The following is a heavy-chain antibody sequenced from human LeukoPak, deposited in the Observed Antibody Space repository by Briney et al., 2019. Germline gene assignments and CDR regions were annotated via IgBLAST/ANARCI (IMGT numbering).Heavy chain of an antibody. D-gene: IGHD2-21*02. Sequence: LRLSCAASGFTFSXYGMHWVRQAPGKGLEWVAVIWYDGSNKYYADSVKGRFTISRDNSKNTLYLHMNSLRVDDTAVYYCARADCGGDCYLDYWGQGTLVTVSS. J-gene: IGHJ4*02. CDR2: IWYDGSNK. V-gene: IGHV3-33*01. CDR1: GFTFSXYG. CDR3: ARADCGGDCYLDY.